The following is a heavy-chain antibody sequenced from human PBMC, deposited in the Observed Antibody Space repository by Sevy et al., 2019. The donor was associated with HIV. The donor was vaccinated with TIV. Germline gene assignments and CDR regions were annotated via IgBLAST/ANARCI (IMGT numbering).Heavy chain of an antibody. D-gene: IGHD6-6*01. Sequence: SETLSHTCSVSGDFINLYFWSWIRQPPGKGLEWIGYIYSSGSTNYNPSLKSRVTISLATSKDQFSLKLSSVTAADTAVYYCARESIGSVGDFDYWGQGTLVTVSS. J-gene: IGHJ4*02. CDR3: ARESIGSVGDFDY. CDR1: GDFINLYF. CDR2: IYSSGST. V-gene: IGHV4-59*01.